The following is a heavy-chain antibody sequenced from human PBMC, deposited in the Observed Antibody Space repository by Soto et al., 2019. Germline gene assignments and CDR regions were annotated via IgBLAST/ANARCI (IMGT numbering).Heavy chain of an antibody. Sequence: ASVKVSCKASGGTFSSYAISWVRQAPGQGLEWMGGIIPIFGTANYAQKFQGRATITADESTSTAYMELSSLRSEDTAVYYCAKYGGNTFDYWGQGTLVTVSS. CDR1: GGTFSSYA. CDR3: AKYGGNTFDY. CDR2: IIPIFGTA. V-gene: IGHV1-69*13. D-gene: IGHD2-15*01. J-gene: IGHJ4*02.